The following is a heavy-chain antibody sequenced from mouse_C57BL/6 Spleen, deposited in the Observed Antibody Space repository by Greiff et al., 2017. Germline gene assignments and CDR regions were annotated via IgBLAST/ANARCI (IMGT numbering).Heavy chain of an antibody. CDR3: ASYEGYYPY. D-gene: IGHD2-3*01. CDR1: GYSFTGYY. V-gene: IGHV1-31*01. J-gene: IGHJ3*01. Sequence: EVKLLESGPELVKPGASVKISCKASGYSFTGYYIHWVKQSHGNILEWIGNIYPYNGVSSYNKKFKGKATLTVDKSSSTTYMELRSLPSEDSAVYYCASYEGYYPYWGQGTLVTVSA. CDR2: IYPYNGVS.